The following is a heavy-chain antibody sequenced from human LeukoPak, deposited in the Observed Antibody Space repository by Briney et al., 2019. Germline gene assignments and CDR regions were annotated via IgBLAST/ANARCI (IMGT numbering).Heavy chain of an antibody. CDR1: GYTFTSYA. V-gene: IGHV1-3*01. D-gene: IGHD1-26*01. CDR3: ARVSGSYYDAFDI. CDR2: INAGNGNT. J-gene: IGHJ3*02. Sequence: ASVKVSCKASGYTFTSYAMHWVRQAPGQRLEWMGWINAGNGNTKYSQKFQGRVTITADESTSTAYMELSSLRSEDTAVYYCARVSGSYYDAFDIWGQGTMVTVSS.